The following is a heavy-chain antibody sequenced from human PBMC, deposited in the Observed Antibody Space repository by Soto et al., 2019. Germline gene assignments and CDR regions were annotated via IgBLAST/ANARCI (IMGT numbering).Heavy chain of an antibody. Sequence: GGSLRLSCAASGFTFSSYWMSWVRQAPGKGLEWVANIKQDGSEKYYVDSVKGRFTISRDNAKNSLYLQMNSLRAEDTAVYYCARVRRGYSGSRRDAFDIWGQGTMVTVSS. D-gene: IGHD5-12*01. J-gene: IGHJ3*02. CDR2: IKQDGSEK. CDR1: GFTFSSYW. CDR3: ARVRRGYSGSRRDAFDI. V-gene: IGHV3-7*01.